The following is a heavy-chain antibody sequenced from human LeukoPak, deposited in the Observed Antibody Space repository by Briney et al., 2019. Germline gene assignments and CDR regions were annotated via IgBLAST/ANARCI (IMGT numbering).Heavy chain of an antibody. CDR3: AKEAAMAPYYFDY. J-gene: IGHJ4*02. CDR2: ISSSGGST. D-gene: IGHD5-18*01. V-gene: IGHV3-23*01. CDR1: GFTFSSYA. Sequence: GGSLRLSCAASGFTFSSYAMSWGRQAPGKGLEWVSAISSSGGSTFYADSVKGRFTISRDNSRNTLYLQMNSLRAEDTAVYYCAKEAAMAPYYFDYWGQGTLVTVSS.